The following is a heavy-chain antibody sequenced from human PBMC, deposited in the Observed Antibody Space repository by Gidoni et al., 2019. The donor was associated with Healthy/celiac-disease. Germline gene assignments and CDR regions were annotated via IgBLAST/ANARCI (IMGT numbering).Heavy chain of an antibody. Sequence: QVQLQQWGAGLLKPSETLSLTCAVYGGSFSGYYWSWIRQPPGKGLEWIGEINHSGSTNYNPSLKSRVTISVDTSKNQFSLKLSSVTAADTAVYYCARGFGGSYRNFDYWGQGTLVTVSS. CDR3: ARGFGGSYRNFDY. D-gene: IGHD1-26*01. V-gene: IGHV4-34*01. J-gene: IGHJ4*02. CDR1: GGSFSGYY. CDR2: INHSGST.